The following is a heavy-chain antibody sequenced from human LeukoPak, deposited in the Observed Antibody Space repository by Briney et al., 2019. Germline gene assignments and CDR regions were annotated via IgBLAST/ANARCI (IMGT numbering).Heavy chain of an antibody. CDR3: ARVTVTPGRYYFDY. CDR2: IYYSGST. V-gene: IGHV4-31*03. D-gene: IGHD4-17*01. J-gene: IGHJ4*02. CDR1: GGSISSGGYY. Sequence: SETLSLTCTVSGGSISSGGYYLSWIRQHPGKGLEWIVYIYYSGSTYYNPSLKSRVTISVDTSKNQFSLKLSSVIAADTAVYYCARVTVTPGRYYFDYWGQGTLVTVSS.